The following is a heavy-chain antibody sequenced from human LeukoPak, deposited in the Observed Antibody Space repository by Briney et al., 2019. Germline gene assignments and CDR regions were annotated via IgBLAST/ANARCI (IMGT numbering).Heavy chain of an antibody. V-gene: IGHV1-18*01. CDR2: ISAYNGNT. Sequence: ASVKVSCKASGYTFIYYGINWLRQAPGQGLEWMGWISAYNGNTNYAQKLQGRVTMSTDTSTSTAYMELRNLRSDDTAVYYCARGAGYCTSTSCPYGDYALFDYWGQGTLVTVSS. D-gene: IGHD2-2*01. CDR3: ARGAGYCTSTSCPYGDYALFDY. CDR1: GYTFIYYG. J-gene: IGHJ4*02.